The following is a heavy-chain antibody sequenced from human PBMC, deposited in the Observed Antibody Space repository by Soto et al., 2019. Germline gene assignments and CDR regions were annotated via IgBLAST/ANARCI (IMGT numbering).Heavy chain of an antibody. CDR2: SSAYNGNT. Sequence: QVQLVQSGAEVKKPGASVKVSCKASGYTFTSYGISWVRQAPGQGLEWMGWSSAYNGNTNYAQKLKGRDTMTPNTSTSTAYMEMRCLRSDNTDVYYCVSQLRGSALDYWGQGTLVTVSS. J-gene: IGHJ4*02. CDR1: GYTFTSYG. V-gene: IGHV1-18*01. CDR3: VSQLRGSALDY. D-gene: IGHD1-26*01.